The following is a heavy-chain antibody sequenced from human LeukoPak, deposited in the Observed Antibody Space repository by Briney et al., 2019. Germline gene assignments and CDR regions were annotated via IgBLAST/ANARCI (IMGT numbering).Heavy chain of an antibody. Sequence: GGSLRLSCVPSGFTFTTFAMGWVRQPPGKWMEWVSTISGRVGDATYYGVSVKGRFTVSRENSRNTLYLPMNSLRAEDTAVYYCVKDRGGSPFYGMDVWGQGTTVTVPS. V-gene: IGHV3-23*01. CDR3: VKDRGGSPFYGMDV. D-gene: IGHD3-16*01. CDR1: GFTFTTFA. J-gene: IGHJ6*02. CDR2: ISGRVGDAT.